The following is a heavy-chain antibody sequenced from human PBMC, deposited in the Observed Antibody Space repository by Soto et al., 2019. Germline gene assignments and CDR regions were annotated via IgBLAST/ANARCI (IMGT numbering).Heavy chain of an antibody. J-gene: IGHJ3*01. V-gene: IGHV3-30-3*01. CDR2: ISYDGSNK. D-gene: IGHD5-18*01. CDR3: ARVGIQLWLLGAFDL. Sequence: GGSLRLSCAASGFTFSSYAMHWVRQGPGKGLEWVAVISYDGSNKYYADSVKGRFTISRDNSENTLYLQMNSLRAEDTAVYYCARVGIQLWLLGAFDLRGQGTLVTVPS. CDR1: GFTFSSYA.